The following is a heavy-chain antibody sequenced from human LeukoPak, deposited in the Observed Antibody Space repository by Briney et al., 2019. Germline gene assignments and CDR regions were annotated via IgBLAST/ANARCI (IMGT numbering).Heavy chain of an antibody. CDR1: GFSLSTSGVG. CDR2: IYWDDAK. CDR3: AHLFYYDSSGHDAFDI. J-gene: IGHJ3*02. D-gene: IGHD3-22*01. V-gene: IGHV2-5*02. Sequence: SGPTLVNPTQTLTLTCTFSGFSLSTSGVGVGWIRQPPGKALEWLALIYWDDAKRYSPSLKSRLTITKDTSKNQVVLTMTNMDPVDTATYYCAHLFYYDSSGHDAFDIWGQGTMVTVSS.